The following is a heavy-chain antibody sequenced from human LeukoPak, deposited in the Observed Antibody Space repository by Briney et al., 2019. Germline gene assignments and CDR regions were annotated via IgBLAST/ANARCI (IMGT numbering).Heavy chain of an antibody. D-gene: IGHD2-2*01. J-gene: IGHJ4*02. CDR3: ATQSDIVVVPAATRLDY. CDR1: GGTFSSYA. Sequence: ASVKVSCKASGGTFSSYAISWVRQAPGQGLEWMGGIIPIFGTANYAQKFQGRVTITTDESTSTAYMELSSLRSEDTAVYYCATQSDIVVVPAATRLDYWGQGTLVTVSS. V-gene: IGHV1-69*05. CDR2: IIPIFGTA.